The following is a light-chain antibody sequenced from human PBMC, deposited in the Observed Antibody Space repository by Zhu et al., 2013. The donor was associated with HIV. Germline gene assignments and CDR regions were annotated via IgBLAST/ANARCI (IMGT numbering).Light chain of an antibody. J-gene: IGKJ2*01. CDR1: RRVGSRN. CDR2: GAS. V-gene: IGKV3-20*01. CDR3: QQYYSYSPYT. Sequence: EIVLTQSPDTLSLSPGERAIFSCRASRRVGSRNVAWYQQKVGQAPRIVISGASNRASGISDRFSGSGSGTDFTLTISSLQPDDFATYYCQQYYSYSPYTFGQGTKLEMK.